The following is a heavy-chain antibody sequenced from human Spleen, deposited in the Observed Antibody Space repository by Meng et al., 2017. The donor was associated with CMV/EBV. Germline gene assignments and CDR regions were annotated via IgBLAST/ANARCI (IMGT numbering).Heavy chain of an antibody. CDR1: GGSFSGYY. D-gene: IGHD2-15*01. V-gene: IGHV4-34*01. CDR2: INHSGST. J-gene: IGHJ4*02. CDR3: ARDGGYHRAAGPY. Sequence: QVQLRQWGAGLLTPSETLSLTCAVYGGSFSGYYWSWIRQPPGKGLEWIGEINHSGSTNYNPSLKSRVTISVDTSKNQFSLKLSSVTAADTAVYYCARDGGYHRAAGPYWGQGTLVTVSS.